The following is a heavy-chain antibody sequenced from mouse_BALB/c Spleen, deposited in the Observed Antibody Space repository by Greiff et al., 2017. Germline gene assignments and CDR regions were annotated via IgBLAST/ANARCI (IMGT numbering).Heavy chain of an antibody. CDR1: GFTFSSYA. CDR2: ISSGGSYT. CDR3: ARARYDGAWFAY. V-gene: IGHV5-9-4*01. D-gene: IGHD2-14*01. J-gene: IGHJ3*01. Sequence: EVNVVESGGGLVKPGGSLKLSCAASGFTFSSYAMSWVRQSPEKRLEWVAEISSGGSYTYYPDTVTGRFTISRDNAKNTLYLEMSSLRSEDTAMYYCARARYDGAWFAYWGQGTLVTVSA.